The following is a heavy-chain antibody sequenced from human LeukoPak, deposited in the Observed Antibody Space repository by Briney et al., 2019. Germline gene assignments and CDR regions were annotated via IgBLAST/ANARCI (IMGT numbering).Heavy chain of an antibody. J-gene: IGHJ4*02. CDR1: GGSISSGSYY. V-gene: IGHV4-39*01. CDR2: IYYSGST. Sequence: SETLSLTGTVSGGSISSGSYYWGWIRQPPGKGLEWIGSIYYSGSTYYNPSLKSRVTISVDTSKNQFSLKLSSVTAADTAVYYCARPNNYDFWSGYYGPVGYFDYWGQGTLVTVSS. D-gene: IGHD3-3*01. CDR3: ARPNNYDFWSGYYGPVGYFDY.